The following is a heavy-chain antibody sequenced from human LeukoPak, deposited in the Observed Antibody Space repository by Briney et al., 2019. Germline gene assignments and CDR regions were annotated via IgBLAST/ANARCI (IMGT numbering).Heavy chain of an antibody. Sequence: ASVKVSCKASGYTFTDYYMHWVRQAPGQGFEWMGWINPNDGDTNYAQKFQGRVTMTRDTSISTAHMEVSRLRSDDTAVYYCAGANFLYCSSSTCLFDYWGQGTLVTVSS. J-gene: IGHJ4*02. CDR3: AGANFLYCSSSTCLFDY. CDR2: INPNDGDT. CDR1: GYTFTDYY. V-gene: IGHV1-2*02. D-gene: IGHD2-2*01.